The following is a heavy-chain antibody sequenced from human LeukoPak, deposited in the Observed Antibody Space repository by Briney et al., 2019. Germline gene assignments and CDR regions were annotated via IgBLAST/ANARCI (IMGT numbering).Heavy chain of an antibody. D-gene: IGHD3-16*01. V-gene: IGHV3-7*02. Sequence: GGSLRLSCAASRFTFSNYWMSWVRQAPGKGLEWVANIKQDGSGKYYVDSVKGRFTISRDSAKNSLYLQMNSLRAEDTAVYYCAADGGLVFEYWGQGILVTVSS. CDR3: AADGGLVFEY. CDR2: IKQDGSGK. J-gene: IGHJ4*02. CDR1: RFTFSNYW.